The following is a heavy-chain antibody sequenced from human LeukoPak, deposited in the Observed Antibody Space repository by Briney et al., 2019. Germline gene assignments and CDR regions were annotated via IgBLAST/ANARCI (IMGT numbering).Heavy chain of an antibody. CDR1: GFTFSSYS. Sequence: GGSLRLSCAASGFTFSSYSMNWVRQAPGKGLEWVSSIGSSSSYIYYADSVKGRFTISRDNAKNSLYLQMNSLRAEDTAVYYCARESNKPSRDFDYWGQGTLVTVSS. CDR3: ARESNKPSRDFDY. D-gene: IGHD1/OR15-1a*01. V-gene: IGHV3-21*01. CDR2: IGSSSSYI. J-gene: IGHJ4*02.